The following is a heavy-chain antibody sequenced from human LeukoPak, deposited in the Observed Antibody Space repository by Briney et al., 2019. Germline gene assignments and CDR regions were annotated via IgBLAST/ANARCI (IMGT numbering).Heavy chain of an antibody. CDR2: IRYDGSNK. Sequence: GGSLRLSCAASGFTFSSYGMHWVRQAPGKGLEWVAFIRYDGSNKYYADSVKGRFTISRDNAKNSLYLQMNSLRAEDTAVYYCARSRRDYYDSSVSVDYFDYWGQGTLVTVSS. CDR1: GFTFSSYG. D-gene: IGHD3-22*01. CDR3: ARSRRDYYDSSVSVDYFDY. V-gene: IGHV3-30*02. J-gene: IGHJ4*02.